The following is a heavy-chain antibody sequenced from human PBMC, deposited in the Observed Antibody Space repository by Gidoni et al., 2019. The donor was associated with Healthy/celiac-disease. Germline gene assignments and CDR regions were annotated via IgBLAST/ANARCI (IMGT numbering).Heavy chain of an antibody. CDR2: ISGSGGST. D-gene: IGHD4-17*01. J-gene: IGHJ1*01. V-gene: IGHV3-23*01. CDR3: ARGPYGDYVGVNFQH. CDR1: GFPFSSYA. Sequence: EVQLLESGGGLVQPGGSLRLSCAASGFPFSSYAMSWVRQAPGKGLEWVSAISGSGGSTYYADSVKGRFTISRDNSKNTLYLQMNSLRAEDTAVYYGARGPYGDYVGVNFQHWGQGTLVTVSS.